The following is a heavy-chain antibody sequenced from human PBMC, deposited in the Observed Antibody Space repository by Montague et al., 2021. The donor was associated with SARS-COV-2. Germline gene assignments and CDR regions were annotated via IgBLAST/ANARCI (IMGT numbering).Heavy chain of an antibody. J-gene: IGHJ3*02. D-gene: IGHD3-3*01. CDR2: IYYSGST. CDR1: GGSISSYY. CDR3: ARVPRNYDFWSGFYDAFDI. V-gene: IGHV4-59*01. Sequence: SETLSLTCTDSGGSISSYYWSWIRQPPGKGLEWIGYIYYSGSTNYNPSLKSRVTISVDTSKNQFSLKLSSVTAADTAVYYCARVPRNYDFWSGFYDAFDIWGQGTMVTVSS.